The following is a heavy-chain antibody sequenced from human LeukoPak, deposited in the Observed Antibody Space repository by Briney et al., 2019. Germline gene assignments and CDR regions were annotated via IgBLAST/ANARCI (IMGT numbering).Heavy chain of an antibody. CDR3: ARGEYCSSTSCYSMWWFDP. Sequence: SETLSLTCAVYVGSFSGYYWSWIRQPPGKGLEWIGEINHSGSTNYNPSLKSRVTISVDTSKNQFSLKLSSVTAADTAVYYCARGEYCSSTSCYSMWWFDPWGQGTLVTVSS. D-gene: IGHD2-2*01. CDR1: VGSFSGYY. CDR2: INHSGST. J-gene: IGHJ5*02. V-gene: IGHV4-34*01.